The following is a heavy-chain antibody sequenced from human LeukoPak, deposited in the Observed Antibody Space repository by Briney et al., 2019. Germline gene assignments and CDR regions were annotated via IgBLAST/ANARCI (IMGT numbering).Heavy chain of an antibody. Sequence: PGGSLRLSCAASGFTFSSYAMSWVRQAPGKGLEWVSAISGSGGSTYYADSVKGRFTISRDNSKNTLYLQMNSLRAEDTAVYYCAKTFYGDYTHPVDYWGQGTLVTVSS. CDR2: ISGSGGST. D-gene: IGHD4-17*01. J-gene: IGHJ4*02. CDR3: AKTFYGDYTHPVDY. V-gene: IGHV3-23*01. CDR1: GFTFSSYA.